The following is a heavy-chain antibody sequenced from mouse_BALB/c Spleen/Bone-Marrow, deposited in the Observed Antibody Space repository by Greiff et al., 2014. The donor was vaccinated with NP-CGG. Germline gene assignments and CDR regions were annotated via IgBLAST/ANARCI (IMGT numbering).Heavy chain of an antibody. CDR1: GFNIKDTY. D-gene: IGHD2-4*01. CDR2: IDPANGNT. Sequence: VQLQQSGAELVKPGASVKLSCTASGFNIKDTYILWVKQRPEQGLEWIGRIDPANGNTKYDPKFQGKATITADTSSNTAYLQLSGLTSEDTAVYYCARRFDYEDYWGQGTTLTVSS. V-gene: IGHV14-3*02. CDR3: ARRFDYEDY. J-gene: IGHJ2*01.